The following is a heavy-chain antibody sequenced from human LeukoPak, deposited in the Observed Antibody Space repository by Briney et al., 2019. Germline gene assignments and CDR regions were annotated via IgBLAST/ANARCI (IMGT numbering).Heavy chain of an antibody. Sequence: GGSLRLSCAASGFTFSSNWMHWVRHAPGKGRVWVSRSNEDGSTTNYADSVKGRFTISRDNAKNTLYLQMNSLTAEDTAVYYCVRDLGGRSGHWGQGTLVTVSS. J-gene: IGHJ4*02. V-gene: IGHV3-74*01. CDR1: GFTFSSNW. CDR2: SNEDGSTT. CDR3: VRDLGGRSGH. D-gene: IGHD1-26*01.